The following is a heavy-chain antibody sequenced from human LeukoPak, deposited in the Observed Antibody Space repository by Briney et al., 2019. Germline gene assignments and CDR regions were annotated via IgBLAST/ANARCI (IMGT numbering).Heavy chain of an antibody. V-gene: IGHV4-59*08. D-gene: IGHD6-19*01. Sequence: PSETLSLTCTVSGGSISSYYWSWIRQPPGKGLEWIGYIYYSGSTNYNPSLKNRVTISVDTSKNQFSLKLSSVTAADTAVYYCARGGYSSGWYYFDYWGQGTLVTVSS. CDR3: ARGGYSSGWYYFDY. CDR1: GGSISSYY. CDR2: IYYSGST. J-gene: IGHJ4*02.